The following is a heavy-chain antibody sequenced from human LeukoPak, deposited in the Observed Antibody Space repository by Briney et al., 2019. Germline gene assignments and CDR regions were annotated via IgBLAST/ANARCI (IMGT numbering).Heavy chain of an antibody. D-gene: IGHD3-10*01. CDR2: IYSGGST. CDR3: ARDGGYYGSGTYTKLDY. V-gene: IGHV3-53*01. J-gene: IGHJ4*02. Sequence: PGGSLRLSCAASGFTVSNNYMSWVRQAPGKGLEWVSVIYSGGSTYYADSVKGRFTISRDNAKNSLYLQMNSLRAEDTAVYYCARDGGYYGSGTYTKLDYWGQGTLVTVSS. CDR1: GFTVSNNY.